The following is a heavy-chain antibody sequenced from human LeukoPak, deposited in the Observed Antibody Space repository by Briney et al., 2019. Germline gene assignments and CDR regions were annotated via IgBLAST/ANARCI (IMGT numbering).Heavy chain of an antibody. CDR1: GFTFSSYS. J-gene: IGHJ4*02. V-gene: IGHV4-34*08. CDR2: INHSGST. Sequence: GSLRLSCAASGFTFSSYSMNWIRQPPGKGLEWIGEINHSGSTNYNPSLKSRVTISVDTSKNQFSLKLSSVTAADTAVYYCASTGIAAAGTRAIGYWGQGTLVTVSS. D-gene: IGHD6-13*01. CDR3: ASTGIAAAGTRAIGY.